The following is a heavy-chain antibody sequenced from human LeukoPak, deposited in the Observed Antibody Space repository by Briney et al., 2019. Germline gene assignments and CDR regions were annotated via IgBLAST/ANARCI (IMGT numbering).Heavy chain of an antibody. CDR2: IKPSGGST. CDR3: ARTAEYCSNGVCYFDY. V-gene: IGHV1-46*01. J-gene: IGHJ4*02. CDR1: GYTFTSHY. D-gene: IGHD2-8*01. Sequence: GASVTVSCKASGYTFTSHYMHWVRQAPGQGLEWMGIIKPSGGSTSYAQKFQGRVTMSRDTSTSTVYMELSSLRSEDMAVYYCARTAEYCSNGVCYFDYWGQGTLVTVSS.